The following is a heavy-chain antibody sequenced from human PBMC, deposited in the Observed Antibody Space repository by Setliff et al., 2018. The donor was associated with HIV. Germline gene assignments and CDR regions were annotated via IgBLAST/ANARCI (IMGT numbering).Heavy chain of an antibody. J-gene: IGHJ4*02. Sequence: LRLSCAASRFDFNNYWMCWVRQAPGKGLEWVANIGQDGSEKNYVDSVKGRFTISRDNAKNSMDLQMNSLRAEDTAVYYCAVHYYDSSGYDYWGQGTLVTVSS. CDR1: RFDFNNYW. CDR2: IGQDGSEK. D-gene: IGHD3-22*01. V-gene: IGHV3-7*01. CDR3: AVHYYDSSGYDY.